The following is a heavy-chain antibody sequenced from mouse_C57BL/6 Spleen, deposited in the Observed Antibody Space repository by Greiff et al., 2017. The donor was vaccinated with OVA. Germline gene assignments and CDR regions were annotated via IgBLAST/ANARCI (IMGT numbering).Heavy chain of an antibody. CDR1: GYSFTGYF. CDR2: INPYNGDT. J-gene: IGHJ1*03. V-gene: IGHV1-20*01. Sequence: VQLQQSGPELVKPGDSVKISCKASGYSFTGYFMNWVMQSHGKSLEWIGRINPYNGDTFYNQKFKGKATLTVDKSSSTAHMEPRSLTSEDSAVYYCARQIPERYFDVWGTGTTVTVSS. CDR3: ARQIPERYFDV.